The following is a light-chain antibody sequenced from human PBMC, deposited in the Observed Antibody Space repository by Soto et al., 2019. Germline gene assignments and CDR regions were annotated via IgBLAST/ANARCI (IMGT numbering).Light chain of an antibody. CDR2: GAS. CDR3: QQYRSSGT. Sequence: EIVVTQSPASLSVSPGERATLSCRASQSVGSNLAWYQQKPGQAPRLLIYGASNRATGIPDRFSGSGSGTDFTLTISRLEPEDFAVYYCQQYRSSGTFGQGTKVDIK. CDR1: QSVGSN. J-gene: IGKJ1*01. V-gene: IGKV3-20*01.